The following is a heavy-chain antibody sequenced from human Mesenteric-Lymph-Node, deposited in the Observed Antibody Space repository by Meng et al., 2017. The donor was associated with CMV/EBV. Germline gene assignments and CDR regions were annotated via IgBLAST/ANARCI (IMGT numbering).Heavy chain of an antibody. CDR2: ISTFNGNT. CDR1: GYTFTSYG. V-gene: IGHV1-18*04. D-gene: IGHD2-2*01. J-gene: IGHJ4*02. Sequence: ASVKVSCKASGYTFTSYGINWVRQAPGQGLEWLGWISTFNGNTQYAQKVQGRVTLTKDSSATTTSTAYLELRSLRPDDTAVYYCARVYCSGTSCYAPRLDYWGQGTLVTVSS. CDR3: ARVYCSGTSCYAPRLDY.